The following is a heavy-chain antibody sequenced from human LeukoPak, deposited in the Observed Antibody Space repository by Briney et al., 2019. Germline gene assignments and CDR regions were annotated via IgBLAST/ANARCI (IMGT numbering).Heavy chain of an antibody. CDR3: ARGQCRYDFWSGQQTYYMDV. V-gene: IGHV4-34*01. CDR1: GGSFSGYY. Sequence: SETLSLTCAVYGGSFSGYYWSWIRQPPGKGLEWIGEINHSGSTNYNPSLKSRVTISVDTSKNQFSLKLSSVTAADTAVYYCARGQCRYDFWSGQQTYYMDVWGKGTTVTVS. J-gene: IGHJ6*03. D-gene: IGHD3-3*01. CDR2: INHSGST.